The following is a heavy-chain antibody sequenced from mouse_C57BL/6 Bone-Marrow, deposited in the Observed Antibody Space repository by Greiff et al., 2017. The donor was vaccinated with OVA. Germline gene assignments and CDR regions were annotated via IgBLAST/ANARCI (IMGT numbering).Heavy chain of an antibody. J-gene: IGHJ4*01. CDR2: ICRGGST. CDR1: GFSLTSYG. V-gene: IGHV2-5*01. CDR3: AKLTRVTKGPYARDD. D-gene: IGHD2-2*01. Sequence: QVQLQQSVPGLVQPSQSLSITCTVSGFSLTSYGVHWVRQSPGKGLEWLGVICRGGSTDYYAAFMSSLAITKATSTSHVFYKMNSLQADDTAIYYGAKLTRVTKGPYARDDWGQGTSVTVSS.